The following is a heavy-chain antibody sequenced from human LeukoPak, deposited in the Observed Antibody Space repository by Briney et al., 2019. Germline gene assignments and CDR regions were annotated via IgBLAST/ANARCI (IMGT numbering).Heavy chain of an antibody. CDR3: AKAGIGVVGYFDY. J-gene: IGHJ4*02. Sequence: HPGGSLRLSCAASGFTFSTYAMHWVRQAPGKGLEWVSTIRGSGGGTYYADSVKGRFTISRDNSKNTLYLQMNSLRDEDTALYYCAKAGIGVVGYFDYWGQGTLVTVSS. CDR2: IRGSGGGT. CDR1: GFTFSTYA. V-gene: IGHV3-23*01. D-gene: IGHD6-19*01.